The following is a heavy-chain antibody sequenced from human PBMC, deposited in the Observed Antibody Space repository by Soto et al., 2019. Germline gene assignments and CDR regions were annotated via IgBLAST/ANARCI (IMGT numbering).Heavy chain of an antibody. J-gene: IGHJ4*02. CDR1: GFTFSSYA. CDR3: AKSPYSSGYYGNFDY. Sequence: GGSLRLSCAASGFTFSSYAMSWVRQAPGKGLEWVSAISGSGGSTYYADSVKGRFTISRDNSKNTPYLQMNSLRAEDTAVYYCAKSPYSSGYYGNFDYWGQGTLVTVSS. V-gene: IGHV3-23*01. CDR2: ISGSGGST. D-gene: IGHD3-22*01.